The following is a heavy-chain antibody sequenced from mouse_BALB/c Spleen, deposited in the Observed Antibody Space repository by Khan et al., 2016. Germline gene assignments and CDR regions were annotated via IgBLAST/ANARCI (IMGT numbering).Heavy chain of an antibody. J-gene: IGHJ1*01. Sequence: EVELVESGGGLVQPGGSLRLSCATSGFTFTDYYMSWVRQPPGKALEWLGFIRNKANGYTTEYSASVKGRFTISRDNFQSILQLQMNTLRAEDSATYYCAGLGWLRRGWYFDVWGAGTTVTVSS. D-gene: IGHD2-2*01. V-gene: IGHV7-3*02. CDR3: AGLGWLRRGWYFDV. CDR2: IRNKANGYTT. CDR1: GFTFTDYY.